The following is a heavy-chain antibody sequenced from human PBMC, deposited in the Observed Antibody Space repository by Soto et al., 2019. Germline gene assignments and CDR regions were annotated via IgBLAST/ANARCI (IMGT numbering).Heavy chain of an antibody. Sequence: EVQVLESGGGSIQPGGSLSLSCTTSKFIFSTYAMTWVRQAPGEGLEWVSSIRGSGDGTSYADSVRGRFTISRDNSKNTLYRRMNSLRVEDTAVYYCTRHPNGDYIGSFDFWGQGMLVTFSS. CDR1: KFIFSTYA. CDR2: IRGSGDGT. J-gene: IGHJ3*01. V-gene: IGHV3-23*01. CDR3: TRHPNGDYIGSFDF. D-gene: IGHD4-17*01.